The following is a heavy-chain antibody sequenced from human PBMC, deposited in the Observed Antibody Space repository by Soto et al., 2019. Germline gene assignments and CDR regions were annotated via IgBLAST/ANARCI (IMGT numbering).Heavy chain of an antibody. D-gene: IGHD6-19*01. J-gene: IGHJ3*02. CDR2: IKHGGSS. V-gene: IGHV4-34*01. CDR1: AGSFSHYY. Sequence: QVQQQPWGAGLLKPSETLSLTCTVYAGSFSHYYWNWIRQSPGKGLEWIGKIKHGGSSSYNPSLRSRVSNSVDMSKNQFSLTLSSVPAADTAVYYCARGGSSDWQVALDIWGQGTMVPVSS. CDR3: ARGGSSDWQVALDI.